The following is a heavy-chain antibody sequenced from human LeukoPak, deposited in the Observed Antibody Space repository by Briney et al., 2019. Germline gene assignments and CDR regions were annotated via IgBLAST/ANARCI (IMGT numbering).Heavy chain of an antibody. CDR1: GGSFSGYY. CDR3: ARGHTYSSSSSRGLIFFDY. V-gene: IGHV4-34*01. CDR2: INHSGST. Sequence: PSETLSLTCAVYGGSFSGYYWSWIRQPPGKGLEWIGEINHSGSTNYNPSLKSRVTISVDTSKNQFSLKLSSVTAADTAVYCCARGHTYSSSSSRGLIFFDYWGQGTLVTVSS. J-gene: IGHJ4*02. D-gene: IGHD6-6*01.